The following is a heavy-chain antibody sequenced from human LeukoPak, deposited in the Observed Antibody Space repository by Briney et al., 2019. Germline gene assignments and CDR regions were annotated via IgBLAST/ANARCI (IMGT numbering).Heavy chain of an antibody. J-gene: IGHJ4*02. V-gene: IGHV3-23*01. D-gene: IGHD6-13*01. Sequence: GGSLRLSCAASGFTFSTYAMSWVRQAPGKGLEWVSSISGGGGNTYFADSVKGRFTISRDNSKNTLYLQMNSLRAEDTALYYCGGGGSSWLYFFEYWGQGTPVTVSS. CDR2: ISGGGGNT. CDR3: GGGGSSWLYFFEY. CDR1: GFTFSTYA.